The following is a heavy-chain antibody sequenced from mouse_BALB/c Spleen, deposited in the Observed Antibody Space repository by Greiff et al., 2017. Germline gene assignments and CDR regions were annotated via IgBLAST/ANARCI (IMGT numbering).Heavy chain of an antibody. CDR1: GYAFSSSW. J-gene: IGHJ4*01. CDR2: IYPGDGDT. Sequence: LQESGPELVKPGASVKISCKASGYAFSSSWMNWVKQRPGQGLEWIGRIYPGDGDTNYNGKFKGKATLTADKSSSTAYMQLSSLTSVDSAVYFCARQMYRSTMAMDYWGQGTSVTVSS. D-gene: IGHD2-1*01. CDR3: ARQMYRSTMAMDY. V-gene: IGHV1-82*01.